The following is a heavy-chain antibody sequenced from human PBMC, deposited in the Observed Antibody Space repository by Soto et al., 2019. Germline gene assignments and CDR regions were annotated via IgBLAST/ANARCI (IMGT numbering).Heavy chain of an antibody. CDR3: ATTTPCTNGVCYYRDYYYYGMDV. CDR2: ICPGDSDT. J-gene: IGHJ6*02. CDR1: GYSFTSYW. D-gene: IGHD2-8*01. Sequence: GESLKISCKGSGYSFTSYWIGWVRQMPGKGLEWMGIICPGDSDTRYSPSFQGQVTISADKSISTAYLQWSSLKASDTAMYYCATTTPCTNGVCYYRDYYYYGMDVWGQGTTVTVSS. V-gene: IGHV5-51*01.